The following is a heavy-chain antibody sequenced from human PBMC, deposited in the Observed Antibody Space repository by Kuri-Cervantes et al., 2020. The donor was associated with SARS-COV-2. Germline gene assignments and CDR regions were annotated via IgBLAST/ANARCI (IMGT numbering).Heavy chain of an antibody. CDR1: GGSITSGEHY. CDR3: ARDVRGYDGVDV. D-gene: IGHD3-10*02. J-gene: IGHJ6*01. V-gene: IGHV4-31*03. Sequence: SETLSLTCTVSGGSITSGEHYWTWIRQHPEKGLEWIGYVYHSGNTYYHPSLKSRLTISIDTSQNQFSLRMSSVTAADTAIYYCARDVRGYDGVDVGGPGTTVTVSS. CDR2: VYHSGNT.